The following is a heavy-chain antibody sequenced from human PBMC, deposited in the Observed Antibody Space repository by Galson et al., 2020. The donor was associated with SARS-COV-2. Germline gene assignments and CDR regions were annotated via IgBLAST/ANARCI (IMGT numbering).Heavy chain of an antibody. Sequence: QLGESPKISRAASGFTFSSYAMHWVRQAPGKGLEWVAVISYDGSNKYYADSVKGRFTISRDNSKNTLYLQMNSPGAEDTAVYYCARAGSGSYLSALDSWGQGTMVSVSS. CDR2: ISYDGSNK. CDR1: GFTFSSYA. J-gene: IGHJ3*02. CDR3: ARAGSGSYLSALDS. V-gene: IGHV3-30*04. D-gene: IGHD3-10*01.